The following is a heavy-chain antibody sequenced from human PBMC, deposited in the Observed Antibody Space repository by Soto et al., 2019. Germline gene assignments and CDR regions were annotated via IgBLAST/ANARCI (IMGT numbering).Heavy chain of an antibody. J-gene: IGHJ6*01. CDR1: GGTFSTYS. V-gene: IGHV1-69*01. CDR3: ARGGRDTKSSYDYGMEG. D-gene: IGHD5-18*01. CDR2: SPTIFGTS. Sequence: QVQLVQSGAEVKKPGSSVKVSCKASGGTFSTYSISWVRQAPGQGLEWMGGSPTIFGTSKYAQNFQGRVTITADECSRTDYMELSRLRSDGTAVYYCARGGRDTKSSYDYGMEGWGQGKTVNVS.